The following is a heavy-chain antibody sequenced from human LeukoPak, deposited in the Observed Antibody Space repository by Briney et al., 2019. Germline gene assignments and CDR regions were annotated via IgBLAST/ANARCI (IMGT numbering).Heavy chain of an antibody. J-gene: IGHJ6*03. Sequence: PGGSLRLSCAASGFTFSSYSMNWVRQAPGKGLEWVSSISSSSSYIYYADSVKGRFTISRDNAKNSLYLQMNSLRAEDTAVYYCAFWSYSRYYYYYYYMDVWGKGTTVTVSS. CDR1: GFTFSSYS. V-gene: IGHV3-21*01. D-gene: IGHD1-26*01. CDR2: ISSSSSYI. CDR3: AFWSYSRYYYYYYYMDV.